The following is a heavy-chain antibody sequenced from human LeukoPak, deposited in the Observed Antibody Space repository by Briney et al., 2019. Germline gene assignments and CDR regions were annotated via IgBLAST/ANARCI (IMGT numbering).Heavy chain of an antibody. Sequence: ASVKVSCKASGYTFTSYGISWVRQAPGQGLEWMGWISAYNGNTNYAQKLQGRVTMTTDTSTSTAYMELRSLRSDDTAVYYCARVPSFGVVILSNWFDPWGQGTLVTVSS. D-gene: IGHD3-3*01. J-gene: IGHJ5*02. CDR2: ISAYNGNT. CDR1: GYTFTSYG. V-gene: IGHV1-18*01. CDR3: ARVPSFGVVILSNWFDP.